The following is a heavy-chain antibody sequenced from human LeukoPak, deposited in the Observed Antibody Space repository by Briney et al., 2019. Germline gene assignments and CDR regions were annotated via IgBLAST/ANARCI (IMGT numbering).Heavy chain of an antibody. V-gene: IGHV4-39*07. D-gene: IGHD1-14*01. Sequence: PSETLSLTCTVSGGSISSSSYYWGWIRQPPGKGLEWIRSIYYSGSTYYDPSLKSRVTISVDTSKNQFSLKLSSVTAADTAVYYCARDPAGRAGSKNWFDPWGQGTLVTVSS. CDR3: ARDPAGRAGSKNWFDP. CDR2: IYYSGST. CDR1: GGSISSSSYY. J-gene: IGHJ5*02.